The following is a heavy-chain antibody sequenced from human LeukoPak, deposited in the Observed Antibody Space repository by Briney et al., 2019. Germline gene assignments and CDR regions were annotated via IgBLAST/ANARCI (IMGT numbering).Heavy chain of an antibody. CDR2: IYYSGST. Sequence: PSETLSLTFSVSGGSISSSSHYWDWIRQPPGEGLEWIGSIYYSGSTYYNPSLKSRVTISVDTSKNQFSLKLISVTAADTAVYYCAREDTGGLDYWGQGTLVTVSS. J-gene: IGHJ4*02. CDR1: GGSISSSSHY. CDR3: AREDTGGLDY. D-gene: IGHD2-8*02. V-gene: IGHV4-39*07.